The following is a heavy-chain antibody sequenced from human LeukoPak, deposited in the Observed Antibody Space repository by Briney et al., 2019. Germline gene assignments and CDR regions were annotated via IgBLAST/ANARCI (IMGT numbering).Heavy chain of an antibody. Sequence: SETLSLTCTVSGGSISNYYWNWIRQPAGMGLECIGRIHISAGTNYSPSLKSRVTMSVDTSKNQFSLKLSSLTAADTAVYYCARGGYDTTGYYSPLDYWGQGNLVTVSS. CDR3: ARGGYDTTGYYSPLDY. J-gene: IGHJ4*02. D-gene: IGHD3-22*01. CDR2: IHISAGT. V-gene: IGHV4-4*07. CDR1: GGSISNYY.